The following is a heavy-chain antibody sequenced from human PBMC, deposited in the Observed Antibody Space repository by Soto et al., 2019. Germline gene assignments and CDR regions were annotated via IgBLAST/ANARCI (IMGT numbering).Heavy chain of an antibody. D-gene: IGHD3-22*01. CDR1: GGSISSGGYY. Sequence: ETLSLTCTVSGGSISSGGYYWSWIRQPPGKGLEWIGSIYYSGSTYYNPSLKSRVTISVDTSKNQFSLKLSSVTAADTAVYYCARLGTYYYDSSGYTGTSNWVAFDIWGQGTMVTVSS. CDR2: IYYSGST. V-gene: IGHV4-39*01. CDR3: ARLGTYYYDSSGYTGTSNWVAFDI. J-gene: IGHJ3*02.